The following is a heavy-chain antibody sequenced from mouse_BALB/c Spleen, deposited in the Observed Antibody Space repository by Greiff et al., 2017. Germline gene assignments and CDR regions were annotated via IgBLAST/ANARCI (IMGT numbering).Heavy chain of an antibody. Sequence: EVQLVESGGGLVKPGGSLKLSCAASGFAFSSYDMSWVRQTPEKRLEWVAYISSGGGSTYYPDTVKGRFTISRDNAKNTLYLQMSSLKSEDTAMYYGARGDGNYWYFDVWGAGTTVTVSS. CDR2: ISSGGGST. V-gene: IGHV5-12-1*01. CDR3: ARGDGNYWYFDV. D-gene: IGHD2-1*01. J-gene: IGHJ1*01. CDR1: GFAFSSYD.